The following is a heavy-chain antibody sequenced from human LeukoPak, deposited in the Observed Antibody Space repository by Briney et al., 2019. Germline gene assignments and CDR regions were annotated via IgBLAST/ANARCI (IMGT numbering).Heavy chain of an antibody. CDR1: GYSISSGYY. V-gene: IGHV4-38-2*02. CDR2: IYHSGST. CDR3: ARVPYSSSWGDYYYYMDV. J-gene: IGHJ6*03. D-gene: IGHD6-6*01. Sequence: SETLSLTCTVSGYSISSGYYWGWIRQPPGKGLEWIGSIYHSGSTYYNPSLKSRVTISVDTSKNQFSLKLSSVTAADTAVYYCARVPYSSSWGDYYYYMDVWGKGTTVTVSS.